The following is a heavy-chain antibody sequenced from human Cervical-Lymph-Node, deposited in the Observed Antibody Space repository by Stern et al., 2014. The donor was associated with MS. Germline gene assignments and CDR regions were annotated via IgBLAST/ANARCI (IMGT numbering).Heavy chain of an antibody. Sequence: VQLVQSGAEVKKPGESLKISCKGSGYSFTSHWIGWVRQMPGKGLEWMGVIYPGDSDTRYSPSFQGQVTISADKAIRTDYLQWSSLKASDTAIYYCARHQTDYKGRDYYYYGMDVWGQGTTVTVSS. V-gene: IGHV5-51*01. CDR3: ARHQTDYKGRDYYYYGMDV. CDR1: GYSFTSHW. J-gene: IGHJ6*02. D-gene: IGHD4-11*01. CDR2: IYPGDSDT.